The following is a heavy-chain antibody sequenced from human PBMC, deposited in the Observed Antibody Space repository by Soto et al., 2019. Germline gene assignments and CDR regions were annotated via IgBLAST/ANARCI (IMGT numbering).Heavy chain of an antibody. J-gene: IGHJ4*02. V-gene: IGHV1-69*08. Sequence: QVQLVQSGAEVKKPGSSVKVSCKASGGTFSSYTISWVRQAPGQGLEWMGRIIPILGIANYAQKFQGRVTITADKSTSTAYMELSSLRSEDTAVYYCAREKGIAVAKYSFDYWGQGTLVTVSS. D-gene: IGHD6-19*01. CDR1: GGTFSSYT. CDR3: AREKGIAVAKYSFDY. CDR2: IIPILGIA.